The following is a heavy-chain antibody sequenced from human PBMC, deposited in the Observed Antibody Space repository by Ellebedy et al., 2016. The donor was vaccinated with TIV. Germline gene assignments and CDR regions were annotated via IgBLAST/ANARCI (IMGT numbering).Heavy chain of an antibody. J-gene: IGHJ4*02. CDR1: GYTFTSYG. V-gene: IGHV1-18*01. D-gene: IGHD2-2*01. CDR3: ARALYCSSTSCYSSDY. CDR2: ISAYNGNT. Sequence: AASVKVSCKASGYTFTSYGISWVRQAPGQGLEWMGRISAYNGNTNYAQKLQGRVTMTTDTSTSTAYMELRSLRSDDTAVYYCARALYCSSTSCYSSDYWGQGTLVTVSS.